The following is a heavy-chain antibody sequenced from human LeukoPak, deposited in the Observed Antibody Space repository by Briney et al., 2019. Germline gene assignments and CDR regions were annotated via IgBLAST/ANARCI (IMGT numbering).Heavy chain of an antibody. Sequence: GGSLRLSCAASGFTFSSYSMNWVRQAPGKGLEWVSSISISSSYIYYADSVKGRFTISRDNAKNSLYLQMNSLRAEDTAVYYCARGTTQSVRSGYYAPDAFDIWGQGTMVTVSS. J-gene: IGHJ3*02. CDR1: GFTFSSYS. V-gene: IGHV3-21*01. CDR3: ARGTTQSVRSGYYAPDAFDI. D-gene: IGHD3-3*01. CDR2: ISISSSYI.